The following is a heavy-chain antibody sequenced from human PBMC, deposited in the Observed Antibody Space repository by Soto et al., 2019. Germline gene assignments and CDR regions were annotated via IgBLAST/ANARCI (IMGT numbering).Heavy chain of an antibody. J-gene: IGHJ5*02. Sequence: GESLKISCKGSGYSFTSYWIGWVRQMPGKGLEWMGIIEPGDSDTRYSPSFQGQVTISADKSISTAYLQWSSLKASDTAMYYCARQHYYDSSGYYGWFDPWGQGTLVTVSS. D-gene: IGHD3-22*01. CDR1: GYSFTSYW. CDR3: ARQHYYDSSGYYGWFDP. CDR2: IEPGDSDT. V-gene: IGHV5-51*01.